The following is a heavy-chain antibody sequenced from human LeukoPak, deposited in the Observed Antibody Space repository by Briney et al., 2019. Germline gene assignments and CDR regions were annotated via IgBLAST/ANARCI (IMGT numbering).Heavy chain of an antibody. CDR2: IYYSGST. CDR1: GGSISSSSYY. Sequence: SETLSLTCTVSGGSISSSSYYWGWIRQPPGKGLEWIGSIYYSGSTYYNPSLKSRVTISVDTSKNQFSLKLSSVTAADTAVYYCAKGSGSGWYGWFAPWGQGTLVTVSS. D-gene: IGHD6-19*01. CDR3: AKGSGSGWYGWFAP. J-gene: IGHJ5*02. V-gene: IGHV4-39*01.